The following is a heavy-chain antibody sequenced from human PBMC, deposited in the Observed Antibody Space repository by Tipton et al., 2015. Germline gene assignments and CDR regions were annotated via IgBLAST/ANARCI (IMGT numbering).Heavy chain of an antibody. V-gene: IGHV4-59*01. CDR2: IYYSGTP. CDR1: GGSMSSNY. Sequence: TLSLTCTVSGGSMSSNYWSWIRQPPGKGLEWIGYIYYSGTPNYNPSLKSRATFSVDTSKNQIYLKLRSVTAADTAVYSCAELGSGGFAPWGQGTLVTVSA. D-gene: IGHD6-19*01. CDR3: AELGSGGFAP. J-gene: IGHJ5*02.